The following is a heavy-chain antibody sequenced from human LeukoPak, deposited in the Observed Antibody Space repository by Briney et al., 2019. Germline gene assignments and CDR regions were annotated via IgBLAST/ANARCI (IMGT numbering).Heavy chain of an antibody. D-gene: IGHD1-7*01. J-gene: IGHJ4*01. CDR1: GYTFTGYY. CDR2: INPNSGGT. Sequence: GASVKVSCKASGYTFTGYYMHWVRQAPGQGLEWMGWINPNSGGTNYAQKFQGRVTMTRDTSISTAYMELSRLRSDDTAVYYCARVAITGTPDLDYWGQGTLDTVSS. V-gene: IGHV1-2*02. CDR3: ARVAITGTPDLDY.